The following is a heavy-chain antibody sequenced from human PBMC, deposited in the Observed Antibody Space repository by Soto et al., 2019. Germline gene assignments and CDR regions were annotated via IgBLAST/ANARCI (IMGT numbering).Heavy chain of an antibody. Sequence: QVQLVQSEAEVKKPGSSLKVSCKASGGTFTNYAFSWVRQAPGQGPEWMGGIISIFGTPDYAQKFQARGIITADESTRTVSMELNSLRSDDTAVYYCARERSVGYCITTTCPKPFYYYAMDVWGQGTTVTVSS. CDR3: ARERSVGYCITTTCPKPFYYYAMDV. D-gene: IGHD2-2*01. V-gene: IGHV1-69*12. CDR1: GGTFTNYA. CDR2: IISIFGTP. J-gene: IGHJ6*02.